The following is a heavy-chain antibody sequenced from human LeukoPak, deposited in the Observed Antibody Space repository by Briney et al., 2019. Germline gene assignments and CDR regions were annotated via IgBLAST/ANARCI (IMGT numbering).Heavy chain of an antibody. D-gene: IGHD3-9*01. CDR1: GFTFSSYA. Sequence: AGGSLRLSCAASGFTFSSYAMSWVRQAPGKGLEWVSAISGSGGSTYYADSVKSRFTISRDNSKNTLYLQMNSLRAEDTAVYYCAKVPNYDILTGSHGYFDYWGQGTLVTVSS. J-gene: IGHJ4*02. CDR3: AKVPNYDILTGSHGYFDY. CDR2: ISGSGGST. V-gene: IGHV3-23*01.